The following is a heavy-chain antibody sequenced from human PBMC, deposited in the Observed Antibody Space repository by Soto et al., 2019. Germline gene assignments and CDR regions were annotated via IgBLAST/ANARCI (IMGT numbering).Heavy chain of an antibody. CDR1: GYSFTVYW. J-gene: IGHJ4*02. V-gene: IGHV5-51*01. CDR3: ARGYYDNSGYYDY. Sequence: GESLKISCKGSGYSFTVYWIAWVRQMPGKGLEWMGIIYPGDSHTRYSPSFQGQVTVSADKSISTAYLQWSSLKASDTAMYYCARGYYDNSGYYDYWGQGTLVTVSS. D-gene: IGHD3-22*01. CDR2: IYPGDSHT.